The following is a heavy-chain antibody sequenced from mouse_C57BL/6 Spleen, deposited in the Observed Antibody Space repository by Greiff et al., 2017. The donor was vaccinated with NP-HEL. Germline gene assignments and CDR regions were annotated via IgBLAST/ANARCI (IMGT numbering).Heavy chain of an antibody. CDR3: AREGPRDYFDY. CDR1: GFTFSDYY. Sequence: DVQLVESEGGLVQPGSSMKLSCTASGFTFSDYYMAWVRQVPEKGLEWVANINYDGSSTYYLDSLKSRFIISRDNAKNIRYLQMSSLKSEDTATYYCAREGPRDYFDYWGQGTTLTVSS. J-gene: IGHJ2*01. D-gene: IGHD2-10*02. V-gene: IGHV5-16*01. CDR2: INYDGSST.